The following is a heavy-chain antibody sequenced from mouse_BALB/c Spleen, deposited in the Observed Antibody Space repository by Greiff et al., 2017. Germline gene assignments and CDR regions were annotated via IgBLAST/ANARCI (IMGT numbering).Heavy chain of an antibody. CDR2: ISSGGST. D-gene: IGHD2-1*01. CDR3: ARRGGNPYAMDY. V-gene: IGHV5-6-5*01. Sequence: EVQLVESGGGLVKPGGSLKLSCAASGFTFSSYAMSWVRQTPEKRLEWVASISSGGSTYYPDSVKGRFTISRDNARNILYLQMSSLRSEDTAMYYCARRGGNPYAMDYWGQGTSVTVSS. CDR1: GFTFSSYA. J-gene: IGHJ4*01.